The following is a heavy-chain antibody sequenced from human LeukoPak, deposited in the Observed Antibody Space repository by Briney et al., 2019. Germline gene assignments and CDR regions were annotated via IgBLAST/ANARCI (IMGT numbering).Heavy chain of an antibody. Sequence: PGGSLRLSCAASGFTFSSYAMSWVRQAPGKGLEWVSSISSSSSYIYYADSAKGRFTISRDNAKNSLYLQMNSLRAEDTAVYYCARVTRVRASYGGYEIYPVSPFDYRGQGTLVTVSS. D-gene: IGHD5-12*01. V-gene: IGHV3-21*01. CDR3: ARVTRVRASYGGYEIYPVSPFDY. CDR1: GFTFSSYA. CDR2: ISSSSSYI. J-gene: IGHJ4*02.